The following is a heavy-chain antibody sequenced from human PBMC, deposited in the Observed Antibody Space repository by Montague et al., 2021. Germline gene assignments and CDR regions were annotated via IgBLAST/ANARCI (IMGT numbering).Heavy chain of an antibody. V-gene: IGHV3-21*01. Sequence: SLRLSCAGSGFTFDRYDMNWVRQAPGKGLEWVSSTSGRATYIYYGDSMKGRVIISRDSAKNSLYLQMNSLRVEDTAIYYCAGQEYGLDVWGQGTTVTVSS. J-gene: IGHJ6*02. CDR3: AGQEYGLDV. CDR2: TSGRATYI. CDR1: GFTFDRYD.